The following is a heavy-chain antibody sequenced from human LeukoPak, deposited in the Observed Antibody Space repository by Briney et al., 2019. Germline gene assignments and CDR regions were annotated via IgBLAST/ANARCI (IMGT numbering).Heavy chain of an antibody. J-gene: IGHJ5*02. D-gene: IGHD1-26*01. Sequence: EASVKVSCKASGYTFTSYGISWVRQAPGQGLEWMGWISAYNGNTNYAQKLQGRVTMTTDTSTSTAYMELRSLRSDDTAVYYCAGLVERGKWFDPWGQGTLVTVSS. CDR1: GYTFTSYG. CDR2: ISAYNGNT. CDR3: AGLVERGKWFDP. V-gene: IGHV1-18*01.